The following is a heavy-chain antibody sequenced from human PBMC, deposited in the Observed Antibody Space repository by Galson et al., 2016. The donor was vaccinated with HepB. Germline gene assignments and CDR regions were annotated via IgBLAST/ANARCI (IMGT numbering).Heavy chain of an antibody. Sequence: SLRLSCAASGFTFSSSWMHWVCQAPEKGLEWVADIKCDGSEKYYVDSVKGRFTISRDNSNSMLFLQMSSLRADDTAVYYCARRHEYCPPVGCSVDYWGQGTLVSVSS. CDR3: ARRHEYCPPVGCSVDY. CDR2: IKCDGSEK. J-gene: IGHJ4*02. D-gene: IGHD2/OR15-2a*01. V-gene: IGHV3-52*01. CDR1: GFTFSSSW.